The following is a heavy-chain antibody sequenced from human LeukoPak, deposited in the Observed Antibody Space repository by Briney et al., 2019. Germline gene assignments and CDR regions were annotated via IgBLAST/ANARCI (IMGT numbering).Heavy chain of an antibody. CDR3: ARDGRGSSNDFDY. V-gene: IGHV3-30*02. CDR2: IRYDGTNE. J-gene: IGHJ4*02. D-gene: IGHD1-26*01. Sequence: GGSLRLSCAASGFTFSSYGMHWVRQAPGQGLEWVAFIRYDGTNEYYADSVKGRFTISRDNSKNTLHLQMNSLRPEGTAVYYCARDGRGSSNDFDYWGQGTLVTVSS. CDR1: GFTFSSYG.